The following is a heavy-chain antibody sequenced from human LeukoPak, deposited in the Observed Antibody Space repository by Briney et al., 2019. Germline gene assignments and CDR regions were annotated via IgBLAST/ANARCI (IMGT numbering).Heavy chain of an antibody. CDR2: SYFTGNP. CDR1: GSISSYY. CDR3: AGLRSTVGWRSFDY. Sequence: PSETLSLTCTVSGSISSYYWTWIRQSPGKGPEWIGHSYFTGNPTYSPSLKGRVTILVDTPKNQFYLELTSVTAADTAIYYCAGLRSTVGWRSFDYWGQGILVTVSS. J-gene: IGHJ4*02. D-gene: IGHD4-23*01. V-gene: IGHV4-59*08.